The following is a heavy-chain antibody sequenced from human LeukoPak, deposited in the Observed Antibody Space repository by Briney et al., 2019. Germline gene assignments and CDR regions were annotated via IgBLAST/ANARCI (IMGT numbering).Heavy chain of an antibody. CDR3: AMDNDWITDC. D-gene: IGHD1-1*01. CDR2: INQHGTAE. CDR1: GFTLRTFW. Sequence: PGRSLRPSCVVSGFTLRTFWTSWARQSPGSGMEWAAYINQHGTAEHYVNSVKCRFTRSRVNAKTALYMQMNSLRTEDTAVYYCAMDNDWITDCWGQGTLVTVSS. J-gene: IGHJ4*02. V-gene: IGHV3-7*04.